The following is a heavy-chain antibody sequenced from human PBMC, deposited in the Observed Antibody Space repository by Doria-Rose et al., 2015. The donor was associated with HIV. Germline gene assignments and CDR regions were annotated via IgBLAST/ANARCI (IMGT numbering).Heavy chain of an antibody. CDR3: ARIKSSRWYHKYYFDF. Sequence: QVTLKESGPVLVKPTETLTLTCTVSGVSLSSPGMGVSWIRQPPGKALEWLANIFSDDERSYKTSLKSRLTISRGTSKSQMVRTMTDMDPVDTATYYCARIKSSRWYHKYYFDFWGQGTLVIVSA. D-gene: IGHD6-13*01. CDR2: IFSDDER. CDR1: GVSLSSPGMG. V-gene: IGHV2-26*01. J-gene: IGHJ4*02.